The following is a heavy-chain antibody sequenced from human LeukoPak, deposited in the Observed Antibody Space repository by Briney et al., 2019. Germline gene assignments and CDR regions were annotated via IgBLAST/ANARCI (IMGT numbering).Heavy chain of an antibody. CDR1: GGTFSSYA. J-gene: IGHJ6*02. CDR3: ARDGVNNWNYVFYGMDV. V-gene: IGHV1-69*13. CDR2: IIPIFGTA. D-gene: IGHD1-7*01. Sequence: ASVKVSCKASGGTFSSYAISWVRQAPGQGLEWMGGIIPIFGTANYAQKFQGRVTITADESTSTAYMELSSPRSEDTAVYYCARDGVNNWNYVFYGMDVWGQGTTVTVSS.